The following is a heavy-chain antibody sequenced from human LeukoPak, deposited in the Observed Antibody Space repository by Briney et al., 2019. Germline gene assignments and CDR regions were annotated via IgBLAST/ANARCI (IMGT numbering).Heavy chain of an antibody. J-gene: IGHJ4*02. D-gene: IGHD3-10*01. Sequence: PGGSLRLSCAASGFTFSTYSMNWVRQAPGKGLEWVSAIGGSGGSTYYADSVKGRFTISRDNSKNTLYVQMNSLRAEDTAVYYCAKGHYYGSGSLDYWGQGTLVTVSS. CDR3: AKGHYYGSGSLDY. CDR2: IGGSGGST. V-gene: IGHV3-23*01. CDR1: GFTFSTYS.